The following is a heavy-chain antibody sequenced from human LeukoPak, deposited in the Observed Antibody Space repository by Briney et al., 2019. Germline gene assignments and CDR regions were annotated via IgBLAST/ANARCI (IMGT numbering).Heavy chain of an antibody. V-gene: IGHV2-5*02. Sequence: ESGPTLVKPTQTLTLTCTFSGFSLTTSGVGVGWIRQPPGKALEWLALIYWDDDKRYSPSLKSRLTITKDTSKNQVVLTMTNMDPADTATYYCAHRPPYYGSGSYTAWGQGTLVTVSS. CDR3: AHRPPYYGSGSYTA. J-gene: IGHJ5*02. D-gene: IGHD3-10*01. CDR2: IYWDDDK. CDR1: GFSLTTSGVG.